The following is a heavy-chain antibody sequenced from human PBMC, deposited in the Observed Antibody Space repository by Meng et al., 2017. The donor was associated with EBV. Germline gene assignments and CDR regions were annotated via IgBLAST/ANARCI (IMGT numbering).Heavy chain of an antibody. CDR1: GYTFTGYY. J-gene: IGHJ4*02. CDR2: INPNSGGT. Sequence: VQLVQSGAEGKKPGASVKVSCQAPGYTFTGYYMHWVRQAPGQGLEWMGRINPNSGGTNYAQKFQGRVTMTRDTSISTAYMELSRLRSDDTAVYYCARVGIAVAGTGDYWGQGTLVTVSS. CDR3: ARVGIAVAGTGDY. D-gene: IGHD6-19*01. V-gene: IGHV1-2*06.